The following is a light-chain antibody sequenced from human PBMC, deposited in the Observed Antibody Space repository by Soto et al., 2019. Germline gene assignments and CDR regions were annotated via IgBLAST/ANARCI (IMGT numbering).Light chain of an antibody. CDR3: QHYNSEGT. CDR1: QSISSW. CDR2: RAS. V-gene: IGKV1-5*03. Sequence: DIQMTQSPSTLSASIGDRVTITCRASQSISSWLAWYQQKPGKVPKLLIYRASTLESGVPSRFSGCGSGTEFTLTINSLQPDDFATYYCQHYNSEGTFGQGTKVEIK. J-gene: IGKJ1*01.